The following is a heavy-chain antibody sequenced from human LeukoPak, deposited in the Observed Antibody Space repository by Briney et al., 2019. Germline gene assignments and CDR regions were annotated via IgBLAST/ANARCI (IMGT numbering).Heavy chain of an antibody. CDR1: GFSFSSYW. Sequence: GGSLRLSCVASGFSFSSYWMHWVRQDPGKGLMWVARISSDRSDTKYGDSVKGRFTISRDNAKNTLYLQMNSLRAEDTAVYYCARDQTQTGPTTVDHWGQGTQVTVSS. V-gene: IGHV3-74*01. CDR3: ARDQTQTGPTTVDH. J-gene: IGHJ4*02. CDR2: ISSDRSDT. D-gene: IGHD1-14*01.